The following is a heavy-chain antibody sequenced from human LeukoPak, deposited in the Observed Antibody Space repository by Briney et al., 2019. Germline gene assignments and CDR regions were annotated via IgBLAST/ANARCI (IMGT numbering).Heavy chain of an antibody. CDR1: GFTFSSYS. CDR3: AKVRFPYYFDY. CDR2: ISGSGGST. Sequence: PGGSLRLSCAASGFTFSSYSMNRVRQAPGKGLEWVSAISGSGGSTYYADSVKGRFTISRDNSKNTLYLQMNSLRAEDTAVYYCAKVRFPYYFDYWGQGTLVSVSS. J-gene: IGHJ4*02. V-gene: IGHV3-23*01.